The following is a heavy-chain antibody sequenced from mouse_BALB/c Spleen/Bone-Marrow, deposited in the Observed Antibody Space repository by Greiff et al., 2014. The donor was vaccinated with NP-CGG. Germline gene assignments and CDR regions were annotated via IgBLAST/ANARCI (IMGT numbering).Heavy chain of an antibody. Sequence: VQLQQSGTVLARPGASVEMSCKASGYSFTSYWMHWVKQRPGRGLEWIGAIYPGNSDTSYNQKFKGKAKLTAVTSASTAYMELSSLTNEDSAVYYCTRGGLLRLRDYAMDYWGQGTSVTVSS. CDR1: GYSFTSYW. J-gene: IGHJ4*01. D-gene: IGHD1-2*01. V-gene: IGHV1-5*01. CDR2: IYPGNSDT. CDR3: TRGGLLRLRDYAMDY.